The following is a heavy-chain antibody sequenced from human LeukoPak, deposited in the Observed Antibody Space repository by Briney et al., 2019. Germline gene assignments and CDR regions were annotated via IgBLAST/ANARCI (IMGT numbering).Heavy chain of an antibody. D-gene: IGHD4-17*01. V-gene: IGHV1-2*02. CDR2: VNPNTGYT. CDR1: GYTFSGYY. CDR3: ARAEMPIPTGELDL. J-gene: IGHJ5*02. Sequence: GASVKVSCKASGYTFSGYYIHWVRQAPGQGLRWMGWVNPNTGYTKYAQDYQGRVTMTRDMSVNTAYMDMERLRSDDTAVYYCARAEMPIPTGELDLWGQGTLDTVSS.